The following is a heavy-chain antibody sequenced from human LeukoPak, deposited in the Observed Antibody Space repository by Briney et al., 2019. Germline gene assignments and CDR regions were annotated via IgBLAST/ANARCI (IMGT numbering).Heavy chain of an antibody. Sequence: SETLSLTCAVYGGSFSGYYWSWIRQPPGKGLEWIGEINHSGSTNYNPSLKSRVTISVDTSKNQFSLKLSSVTAADTAVYYCATGVGKYYFDYWGQGTLVTVSS. CDR2: INHSGST. CDR1: GGSFSGYY. V-gene: IGHV4-34*01. D-gene: IGHD2-8*01. J-gene: IGHJ4*02. CDR3: ATGVGKYYFDY.